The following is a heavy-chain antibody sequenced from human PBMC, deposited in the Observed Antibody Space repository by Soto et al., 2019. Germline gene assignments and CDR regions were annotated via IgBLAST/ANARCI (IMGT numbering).Heavy chain of an antibody. V-gene: IGHV3-23*01. D-gene: IGHD6-13*01. CDR2: ISGSGGST. Sequence: EVQLLESGGGLVQPGGSLRLSCAASGFTFSSYAMSWVRQAPGKGLEWVSAISGSGGSTYYADSVKGRFTISRDNSKNTLYLQMSSLRAEDTAVYYCAKDSSSWSPYYYYGMDVWGQGTTVTVSS. J-gene: IGHJ6*02. CDR1: GFTFSSYA. CDR3: AKDSSSWSPYYYYGMDV.